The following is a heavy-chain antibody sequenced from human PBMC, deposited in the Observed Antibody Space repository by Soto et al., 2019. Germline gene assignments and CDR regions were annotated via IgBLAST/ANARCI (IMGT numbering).Heavy chain of an antibody. CDR3: ARSVVAATFHYYGMDV. CDR1: GYNFHSDC. D-gene: IGHD2-15*01. V-gene: IGHV5-51*01. Sequence: GESLKISCHGFGYNFHSDCIALVLQTPGEGLDWMGIIYPSDSDTTYNPSFQGQVTISVDKSISTAYLQWSSLKASDTAMYYCARSVVAATFHYYGMDVWGQGTTVTVSS. CDR2: IYPSDSDT. J-gene: IGHJ6*02.